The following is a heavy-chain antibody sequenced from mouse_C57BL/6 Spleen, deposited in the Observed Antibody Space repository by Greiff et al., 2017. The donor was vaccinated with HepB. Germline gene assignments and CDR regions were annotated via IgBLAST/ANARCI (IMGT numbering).Heavy chain of an antibody. D-gene: IGHD1-1*01. CDR3: AMGYYGSSPDFDY. CDR2: IHPSDSDT. Sequence: QVQLQQPGAELVKPGASVKVSCKASGYTFTSYWMHWVKQRPGQGLEWIGRIHPSDSDTNYNQKFKGKATLTVDKSSSTAYMQLNSLTSEDSAVYYCAMGYYGSSPDFDYWGQGTTLTVSS. CDR1: GYTFTSYW. J-gene: IGHJ2*01. V-gene: IGHV1-74*01.